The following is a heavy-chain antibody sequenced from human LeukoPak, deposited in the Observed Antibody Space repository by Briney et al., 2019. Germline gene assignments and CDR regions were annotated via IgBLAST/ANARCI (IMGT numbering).Heavy chain of an antibody. D-gene: IGHD3-10*01. CDR1: GFTFSDHY. J-gene: IGHJ4*02. Sequence: PGGSLRLSSAASGFTFSDHYMDWVRQAPGKGLEWVGRTRNKANSYTTEYAASVKGRFTISRDDSKNSLYLQMNSLKTEDTAVYYCARAVRYGSGSYLLYYFDYWGQGTLVTVSS. CDR3: ARAVRYGSGSYLLYYFDY. CDR2: TRNKANSYTT. V-gene: IGHV3-72*01.